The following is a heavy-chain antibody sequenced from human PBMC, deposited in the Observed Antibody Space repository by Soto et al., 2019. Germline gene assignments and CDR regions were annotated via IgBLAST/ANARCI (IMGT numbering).Heavy chain of an antibody. J-gene: IGHJ6*03. Sequence: ASVKVSCKASGGTFSSYTISWVRQAPGQGLEWMGRIIPILGIANYAQKFQGRVTITADKSTSTAYMELSSLRSEDTAVYYCASSDYGDYNNYYYYLDVWGKGTTVTVSS. CDR3: ASSDYGDYNNYYYYLDV. CDR2: IIPILGIA. CDR1: GGTFSSYT. D-gene: IGHD4-17*01. V-gene: IGHV1-69*02.